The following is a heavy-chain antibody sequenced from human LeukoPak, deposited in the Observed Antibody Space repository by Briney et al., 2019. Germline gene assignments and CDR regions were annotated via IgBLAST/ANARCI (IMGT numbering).Heavy chain of an antibody. J-gene: IGHJ4*02. D-gene: IGHD5-18*01. CDR3: ARDVDTAFFDY. CDR1: GFNFNTYW. V-gene: IGHV3-7*01. Sequence: GGSLRLSCAASGFNFNTYWMSWVRQAPGKGLEWVANIKQDGSEKYYVDSVKGRFTISRDNAKNSLYLQMNSLRAEDTAVYYCARDVDTAFFDYWGQGTLVTVSS. CDR2: IKQDGSEK.